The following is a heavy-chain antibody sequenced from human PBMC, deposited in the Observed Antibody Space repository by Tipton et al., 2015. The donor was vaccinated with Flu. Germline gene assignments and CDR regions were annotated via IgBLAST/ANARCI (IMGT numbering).Heavy chain of an antibody. CDR2: IYYSGST. J-gene: IGHJ6*02. Sequence: TLSLTCTVSGGSISSYYWSWIRQPPGKGLEWIGYIYYSGSTNYNPSLKNRVTISVDTSKNQFSLKLNSVTAADTAVYYCASATAVTTSGMDVWGQGTTVTVSS. CDR3: ASATAVTTSGMDV. D-gene: IGHD4-11*01. V-gene: IGHV4-59*01. CDR1: GGSISSYY.